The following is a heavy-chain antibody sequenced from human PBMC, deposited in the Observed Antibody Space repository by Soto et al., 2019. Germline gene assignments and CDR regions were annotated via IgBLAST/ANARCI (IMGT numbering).Heavy chain of an antibody. D-gene: IGHD6-13*01. CDR1: GFSISRGYY. J-gene: IGHJ4*02. CDR2: IYHSGST. Sequence: SETLSLTCAVPGFSISRGYYWGWIRQPSGKGLEWIGSIYHSGSTYYNPSLKSRVTISVDTSKNYFSLKLSSMTAADTAVYYCASAREAAGPADNWGQGTLVTVSS. V-gene: IGHV4-38-2*01. CDR3: ASAREAAGPADN.